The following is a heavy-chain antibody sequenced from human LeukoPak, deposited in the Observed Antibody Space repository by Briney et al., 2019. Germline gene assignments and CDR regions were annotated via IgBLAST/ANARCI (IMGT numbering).Heavy chain of an antibody. CDR1: GFTFSSYA. D-gene: IGHD3-10*01. J-gene: IGHJ4*02. Sequence: AGGSLRLSCAASGFTFSSYAMHWVRQAPGKGLEWVAVISYDGSNKYYADSVKGRFTISRDNSKNTLYLQMNSLRAEDTAVYYCGASGSGSNRGEEYWGQGTRVTVSS. CDR3: GASGSGSNRGEEY. V-gene: IGHV3-30-3*01. CDR2: ISYDGSNK.